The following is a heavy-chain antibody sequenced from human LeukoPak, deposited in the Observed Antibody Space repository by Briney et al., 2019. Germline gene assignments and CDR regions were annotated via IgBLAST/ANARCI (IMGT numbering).Heavy chain of an antibody. CDR1: GYTFTSYY. V-gene: IGHV1-46*01. D-gene: IGHD3-22*01. CDR2: INPSGGST. CDR3: ARDLGGYYDSSGYYYGGGWYFDL. Sequence: ASVKVSCKASGYTFTSYYMHWVRQAPGQGLEWMGIINPSGGSTSYAQKFQGRVTMTRDMSTSTVYMELSSLRSEDTAVYYCARDLGGYYDSSGYYYGGGWYFDLWGRGTLVTVSS. J-gene: IGHJ2*01.